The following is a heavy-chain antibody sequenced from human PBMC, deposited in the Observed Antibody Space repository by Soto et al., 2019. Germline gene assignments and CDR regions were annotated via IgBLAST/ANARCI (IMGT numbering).Heavy chain of an antibody. J-gene: IGHJ4*02. CDR3: VRGGGHFAN. CDR2: IKQDGSDK. Sequence: GGSLRLSCAVSGFTYSVTWMSWVRQPPGKGLEWVANIKQDGSDKNYVDSVKGRFTISRDNTKNPLFLQMNSLRAEDTAVYYCVRGGGHFANWGRGTLVTVSS. V-gene: IGHV3-7*03. CDR1: GFTYSVTW.